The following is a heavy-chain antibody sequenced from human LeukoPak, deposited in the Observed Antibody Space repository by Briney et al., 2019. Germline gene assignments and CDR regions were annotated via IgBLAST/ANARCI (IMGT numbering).Heavy chain of an antibody. CDR2: ISSSSSYI. J-gene: IGHJ3*02. CDR1: GFTFSSYS. D-gene: IGHD5-24*01. CDR3: AREGRVEMATIDAFDI. Sequence: GGSLRLSCAASGFTFSSYSMNWVRQAPGKGLEWVSSISSSSSYIYYADSVKGRFTISRDNAKNSLYLQMNSLRAEDTAVYYCAREGRVEMATIDAFDIWGQGTMVTVSS. V-gene: IGHV3-21*01.